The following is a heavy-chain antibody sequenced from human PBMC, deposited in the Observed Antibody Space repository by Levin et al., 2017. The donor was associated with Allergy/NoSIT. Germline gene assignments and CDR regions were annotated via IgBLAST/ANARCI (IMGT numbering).Heavy chain of an antibody. D-gene: IGHD3-9*01. J-gene: IGHJ4*02. V-gene: IGHV3-11*05. CDR3: ARGGYDILTGYFSFDY. CDR1: GFTFSDYY. Sequence: GESLKISCAASGFTFSDYYMSWIRQAPGKGLEWVSYISSSSSYTNYADSVKGRFTISRDNAKNSLYLQMNSLRAEDTAVYYCARGGYDILTGYFSFDYWGQGTLVTVSS. CDR2: ISSSSSYT.